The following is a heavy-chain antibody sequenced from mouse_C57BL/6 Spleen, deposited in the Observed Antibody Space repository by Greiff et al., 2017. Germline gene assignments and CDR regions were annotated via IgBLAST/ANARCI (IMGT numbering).Heavy chain of an antibody. CDR2: INPSTGGT. CDR3: AKDYGIGDY. Sequence: VQLQQSGPELVKPGASVKISCKASGYSFTGYYMNWVKQSPEKSLEWIGEINPSTGGTTSNQKFKAKATLTVDKSSSTAYMQLKSLTSEDSAVYYCAKDYGIGDYWGQGTSVTVSS. CDR1: GYSFTGYY. D-gene: IGHD1-1*01. V-gene: IGHV1-42*01. J-gene: IGHJ4*01.